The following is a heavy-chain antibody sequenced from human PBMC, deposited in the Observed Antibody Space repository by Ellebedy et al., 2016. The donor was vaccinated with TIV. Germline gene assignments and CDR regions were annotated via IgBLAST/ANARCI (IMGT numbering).Heavy chain of an antibody. Sequence: GGSLRLSCAASGFTFSSYAMSWVRQAPGKGLEWVSAISGSGGSTYYADSVKGRFTISRDNAKNTLYLQMNSLRGEDTAVYYCARAAVATAAARYWYFDLWGRGTLVTVSS. CDR3: ARAAVATAAARYWYFDL. V-gene: IGHV3-23*01. CDR1: GFTFSSYA. D-gene: IGHD6-13*01. CDR2: ISGSGGST. J-gene: IGHJ2*01.